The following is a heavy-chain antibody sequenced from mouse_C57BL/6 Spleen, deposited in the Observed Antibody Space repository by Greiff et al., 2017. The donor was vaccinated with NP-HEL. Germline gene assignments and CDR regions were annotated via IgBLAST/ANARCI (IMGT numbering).Heavy chain of an antibody. CDR1: GYTFTDYY. Sequence: EVQLQQSGPELVKPGASVKISCKASGYTFTDYYMNWVKQSHGKSLEWIGDINPNNGGTSYNQKFKGKATLTVDKSSSTAYMELRSLTSEDSAVYYCARKLTGDYWGQGTTLTVSS. CDR3: ARKLTGDY. J-gene: IGHJ2*01. D-gene: IGHD4-1*01. CDR2: INPNNGGT. V-gene: IGHV1-26*01.